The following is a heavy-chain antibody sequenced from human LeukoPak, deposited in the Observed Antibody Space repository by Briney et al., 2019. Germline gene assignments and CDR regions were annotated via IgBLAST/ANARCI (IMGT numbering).Heavy chain of an antibody. J-gene: IGHJ4*02. Sequence: PSETLSLTCAVYGGSFSGYYWSWIRQPPGKGLEWIGEINHSGSTNYNPSLKSRVTISVDTSKNQFSLKLSSVTAAHTAVYYCARRAVVLRYFDYWGQGTLVTVSS. CDR1: GGSFSGYY. D-gene: IGHD3-9*01. CDR2: INHSGST. CDR3: ARRAVVLRYFDY. V-gene: IGHV4-34*01.